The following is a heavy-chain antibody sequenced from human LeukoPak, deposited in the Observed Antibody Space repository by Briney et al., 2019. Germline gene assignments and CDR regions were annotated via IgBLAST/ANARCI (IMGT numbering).Heavy chain of an antibody. CDR3: AANSADYNTLGSSYKV. V-gene: IGHV4-39*02. D-gene: IGHD3-10*01. J-gene: IGHJ4*02. CDR1: GGSISSSSYY. Sequence: PSGTLSLTCTVSGGSISSSSYYWGWIRQPPGKGLEWIGSISYSGTTYYNPSLESRVTISVDTSKNHFSLKLSSVTAADTAVYYCAANSADYNTLGSSYKVWGQGTLVTVSS. CDR2: ISYSGTT.